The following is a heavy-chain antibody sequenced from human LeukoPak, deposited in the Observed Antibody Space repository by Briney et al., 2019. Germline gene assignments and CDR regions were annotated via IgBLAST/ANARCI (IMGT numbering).Heavy chain of an antibody. Sequence: ASVKVSCKASGYTFTGYYMHWVRQAPGQGLEWMGWINPNSGGTNYAQKFQGRVTMTRDTSISTAYMELSRLRSDDTAVYYCARESSGSYPGLYWGQGTLVTVSS. CDR1: GYTFTGYY. D-gene: IGHD1-26*01. CDR2: INPNSGGT. J-gene: IGHJ4*02. V-gene: IGHV1-2*02. CDR3: ARESSGSYPGLY.